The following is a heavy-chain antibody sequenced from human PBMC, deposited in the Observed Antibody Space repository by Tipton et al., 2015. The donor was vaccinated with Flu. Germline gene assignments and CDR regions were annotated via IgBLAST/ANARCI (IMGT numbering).Heavy chain of an antibody. D-gene: IGHD4-11*01. CDR2: IHRTGST. CDR3: ARRGYSNYVSDPKSWFDP. CDR1: GDSIGSAYY. Sequence: TLSLTCSVSGDSIGSAYYWGWIRQPPGKGMEWIGNIHRTGSTYFNPSLTGRVTISVDTSKNQFSLRLTSVTAADTAVYYCARRGYSNYVSDPKSWFDPWGQGTLVAVSS. J-gene: IGHJ5*02. V-gene: IGHV4-38-2*01.